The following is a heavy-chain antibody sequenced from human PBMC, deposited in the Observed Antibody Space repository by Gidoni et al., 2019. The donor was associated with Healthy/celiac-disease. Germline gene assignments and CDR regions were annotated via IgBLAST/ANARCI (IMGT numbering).Heavy chain of an antibody. CDR1: GYTLTELS. CDR3: ATEVFGAPRQDY. CDR2: FAPEDGET. Sequence: QVQLVQSGAEVKKPGASVTVSCKVSGYTLTELSMHWVRKAPGKGLEWMGGFAPEDGETIYAQKFQGRVTMTEDTSTDTAYMELSSLSSEDTDVYYCATEVFGAPRQDYWGQGTLVTVSS. J-gene: IGHJ4*02. V-gene: IGHV1-24*01. D-gene: IGHD3-10*01.